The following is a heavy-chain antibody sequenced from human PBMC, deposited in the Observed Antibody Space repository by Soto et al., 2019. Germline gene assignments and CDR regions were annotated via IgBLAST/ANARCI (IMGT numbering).Heavy chain of an antibody. J-gene: IGHJ6*03. CDR2: ISGSGGST. Sequence: EVQLLESGGGLVQPGGSLRLSCAASGFTFSSYAMSWVRQAPGKGLEWVSAISGSGGSTYYADSVKGRFTISRDNSKHTRYRQMNSLRAEDTAVYYCAKVPQMVRGRVGYMAGWGRGTTVTVSS. CDR3: AKVPQMVRGRVGYMAG. D-gene: IGHD3-10*01. V-gene: IGHV3-23*01. CDR1: GFTFSSYA.